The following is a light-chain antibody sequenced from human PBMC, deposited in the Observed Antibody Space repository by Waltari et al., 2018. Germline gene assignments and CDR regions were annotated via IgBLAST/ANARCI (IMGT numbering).Light chain of an antibody. CDR3: QQYNTYSLT. CDR2: EAS. V-gene: IGKV1-5*03. J-gene: IGKJ4*01. CDR1: QSISTW. Sequence: DIQMTQSPSTLSASVGDRVTITCRASQSISTWLAWYQQKPGKAPKFLIYEASSLQSGVPSRFSGSESGTEFTLTINNLQPDDFATYYCQQYNTYSLTFGGGTKVEIK.